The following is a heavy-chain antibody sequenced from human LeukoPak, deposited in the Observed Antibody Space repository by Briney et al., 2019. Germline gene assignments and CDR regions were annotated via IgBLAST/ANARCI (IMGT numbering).Heavy chain of an antibody. CDR1: GFSLRTREMR. CDR2: IDWDDDK. V-gene: IGHV2-70*04. CDR3: ARDPPSSGWSYYFDY. Sequence: SGPTLVNPTQTLTLTCTFSGFSLRTREMRVSWIRQPPGKALEWLARIDWDDDKFYSTSLKTRLTISKDTSKSQVVLTMTNMDPVDTATYYCARDPPSSGWSYYFDYWGQGTLVTVSS. J-gene: IGHJ4*02. D-gene: IGHD6-19*01.